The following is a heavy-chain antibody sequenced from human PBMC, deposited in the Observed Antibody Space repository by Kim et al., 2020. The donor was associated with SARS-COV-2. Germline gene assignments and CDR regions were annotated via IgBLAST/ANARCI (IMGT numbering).Heavy chain of an antibody. D-gene: IGHD4-4*01. CDR2: ISSSGSTI. CDR1: GFTFSDYY. J-gene: IGHJ4*02. Sequence: GGSLRLSCAASGFTFSDYYMSWIRQAPGKGLEWVSYISSSGSTIYYADSVKGRFTISRDNAKNSLYLQMNSLRAEDTAVYYCARLDFGDYSNCDFDYWGQGTLVTVSS. V-gene: IGHV3-11*01. CDR3: ARLDFGDYSNCDFDY.